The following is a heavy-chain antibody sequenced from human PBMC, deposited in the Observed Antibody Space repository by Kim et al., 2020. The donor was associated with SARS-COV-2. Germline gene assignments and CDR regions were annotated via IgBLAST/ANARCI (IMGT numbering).Heavy chain of an antibody. CDR1: GFTFSSYA. Sequence: GGSLRLSCAASGFTFSSYAMSWVRQAPGKGLEWVSVISASGGSTYYADSVKGRFTISRDNSKNTLYLQMNSLRAEDTAVYYCAKRGGDYYPAPLDYWGQGTLVTISS. CDR2: ISASGGST. V-gene: IGHV3-23*01. J-gene: IGHJ4*02. CDR3: AKRGGDYYPAPLDY. D-gene: IGHD2-21*02.